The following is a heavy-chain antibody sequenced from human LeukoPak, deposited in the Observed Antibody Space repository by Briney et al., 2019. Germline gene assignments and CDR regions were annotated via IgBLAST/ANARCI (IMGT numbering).Heavy chain of an antibody. Sequence: GGSLRLSCVTSGFTFERYVMHWMRLAPGKGLECVSSIHPNNGGVGYAASVKGRFAISRDNARNSLYLEMTSLRPEDTAVYYCAKDNRRHYTSGPNPDSLHWGQGALVTVSS. J-gene: IGHJ4*02. CDR2: IHPNNGGV. V-gene: IGHV3-9*01. CDR1: GFTFERYV. D-gene: IGHD6-19*01. CDR3: AKDNRRHYTSGPNPDSLH.